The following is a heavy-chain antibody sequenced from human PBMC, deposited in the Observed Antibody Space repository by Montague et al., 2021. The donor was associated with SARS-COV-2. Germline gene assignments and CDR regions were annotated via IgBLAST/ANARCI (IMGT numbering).Heavy chain of an antibody. D-gene: IGHD2-2*01. CDR2: IYYSGST. Sequence: SETLSLTCTLSGGSISSSSYYWGWIRQPPGKGLEWIGSIYYSGSTYYNPSLKSRVTISVDTSKNQFSLKLSSVTAADTAVYYCASALGYCSSTSCYSVYGMDVWGQGTTVTVSS. V-gene: IGHV4-39*01. J-gene: IGHJ6*02. CDR3: ASALGYCSSTSCYSVYGMDV. CDR1: GGSISSSSYY.